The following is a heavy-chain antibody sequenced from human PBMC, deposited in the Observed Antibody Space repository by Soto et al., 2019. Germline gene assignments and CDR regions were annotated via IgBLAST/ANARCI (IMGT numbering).Heavy chain of an antibody. CDR3: ARLGGYYGSGSYYNDYYYYGMDV. J-gene: IGHJ6*02. V-gene: IGHV4-39*01. Sequence: SETLSLTCTVSGGSISSSSYYWGWIRQPPGKGLEWIGSIYYSGSTCYNPSLKSRVTISVDTSKNQFSLKLSSVTAADTAVYYCARLGGYYGSGSYYNDYYYYGMDVWGQGTTVTVSS. CDR2: IYYSGST. CDR1: GGSISSSSYY. D-gene: IGHD3-10*01.